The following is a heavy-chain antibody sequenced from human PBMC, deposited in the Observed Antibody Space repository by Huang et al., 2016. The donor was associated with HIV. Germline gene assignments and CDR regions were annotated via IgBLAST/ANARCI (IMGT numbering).Heavy chain of an antibody. CDR2: ISNSAISNIGGKT. J-gene: IGHJ4*02. CDR1: GFTFSIYT. V-gene: IGHV3-23*01. D-gene: IGHD3-10*01. Sequence: EVQLLESGGGLVQPGGSLRLSCVASGFTFSIYTMNWVRQAPGKGLEWVSGISNSAISNIGGKTDSADSVKGLFTISRDNSKNTLYLQMNSLTAEDTAIYYCAKMVRGVKSIYFDYWGQGTLVTVSS. CDR3: AKMVRGVKSIYFDY.